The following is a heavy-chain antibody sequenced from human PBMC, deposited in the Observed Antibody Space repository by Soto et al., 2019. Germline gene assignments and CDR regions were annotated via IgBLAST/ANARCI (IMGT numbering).Heavy chain of an antibody. CDR3: ARHGATYYYHSSGSKKPNYYGMDV. D-gene: IGHD3-22*01. Sequence: LGESLKISCKGSGYSFTSYWIGWVRQMPGKGLEWMGIIYPGDSDTRYSPSFQGQVTISADKSISTAYLQWSSLKASDTAMYYCARHGATYYYHSSGSKKPNYYGMDVWGQGTTVTVSS. J-gene: IGHJ6*02. CDR1: GYSFTSYW. CDR2: IYPGDSDT. V-gene: IGHV5-51*01.